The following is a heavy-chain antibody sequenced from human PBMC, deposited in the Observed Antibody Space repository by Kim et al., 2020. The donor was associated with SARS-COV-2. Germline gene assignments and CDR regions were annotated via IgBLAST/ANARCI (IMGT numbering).Heavy chain of an antibody. D-gene: IGHD5-12*01. Sequence: SETLSLTCAVYGGSFSGYYWSWIRQPPGKGLEWIGEINHSGSTNYNPSLKSRVTISVDTSKNQFSLKLSSVTAADTAVYYCARGGNSGYDEYWGQGTLVTVSS. J-gene: IGHJ4*02. CDR3: ARGGNSGYDEY. V-gene: IGHV4-34*01. CDR2: INHSGST. CDR1: GGSFSGYY.